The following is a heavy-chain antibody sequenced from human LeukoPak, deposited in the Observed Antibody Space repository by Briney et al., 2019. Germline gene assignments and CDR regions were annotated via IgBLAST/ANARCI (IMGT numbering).Heavy chain of an antibody. J-gene: IGHJ4*02. Sequence: GGSLRLSCAASGFTFSSYSMNWVRQAPGKGLEWVSGISGSGGRTYYADSVKGRFTISRDSSKNTLFLQMNSLRAEDTAVYYCANILGIFDYWGQGTLVTVSS. V-gene: IGHV3-23*01. CDR1: GFTFSSYS. CDR3: ANILGIFDY. CDR2: ISGSGGRT. D-gene: IGHD7-27*01.